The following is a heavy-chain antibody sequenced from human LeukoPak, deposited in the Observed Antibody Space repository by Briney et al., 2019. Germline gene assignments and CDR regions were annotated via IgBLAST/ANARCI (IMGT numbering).Heavy chain of an antibody. V-gene: IGHV3-7*01. Sequence: GGSLRLSCAASGFTFSSYWMSWVRQAPGKGLKWVANIKQDGSEKYYVDSVKGRFTISRDNAKNSLYLQMNSLRAEDTAVYYCASGYCSGGSCDYQIDYWGQGTLVTVSS. CDR2: IKQDGSEK. CDR1: GFTFSSYW. D-gene: IGHD2-15*01. J-gene: IGHJ4*02. CDR3: ASGYCSGGSCDYQIDY.